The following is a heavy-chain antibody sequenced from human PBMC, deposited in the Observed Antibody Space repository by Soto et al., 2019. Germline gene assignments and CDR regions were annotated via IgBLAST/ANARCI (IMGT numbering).Heavy chain of an antibody. CDR1: GGTFSSYA. J-gene: IGHJ6*02. V-gene: IGHV1-69*12. CDR3: ARADGSGTTVDYYYSGMDV. CDR2: IIPIFGTA. Sequence: QVQLVQSGAEVKKPGSSVKVSCKASGGTFSSYAISWVRQAPGQGLEWMGGIIPIFGTANYAQKFQGRVTITADESTSTPYMELSSLRSEDTAVYYCARADGSGTTVDYYYSGMDVWGQGTTVTVSS. D-gene: IGHD1-7*01.